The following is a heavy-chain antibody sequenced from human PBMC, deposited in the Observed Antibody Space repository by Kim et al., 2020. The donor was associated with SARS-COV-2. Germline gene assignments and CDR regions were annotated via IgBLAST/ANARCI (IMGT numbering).Heavy chain of an antibody. V-gene: IGHV4-59*01. J-gene: IGHJ4*02. CDR2: IYYSGST. D-gene: IGHD6-13*01. Sequence: SETLSLTCTVSGGSISSYYWSWIRQPPGKGLEWIGYIYYSGSTNYNPSLKSRVTISVDTSKNQFSLKLSSVTAADTAVYYCARNLARAAPYKAAAGILDYWGQGTLVTVSS. CDR1: GGSISSYY. CDR3: ARNLARAAPYKAAAGILDY.